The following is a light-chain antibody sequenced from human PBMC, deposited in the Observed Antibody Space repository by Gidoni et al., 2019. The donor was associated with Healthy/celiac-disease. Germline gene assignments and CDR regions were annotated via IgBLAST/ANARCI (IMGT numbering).Light chain of an antibody. CDR3: QQYGSSPFT. Sequence: IVLTQSPGTLSLSPGERATLSCRASQRVSSSYLAWYQQKPGQAPRLLIYGASSRATGIPDRVSGSGSGTDFTLTISRLEPEDFAVYYCQQYGSSPFTFGPXTKVEIK. V-gene: IGKV3-20*01. J-gene: IGKJ3*01. CDR1: QRVSSSY. CDR2: GAS.